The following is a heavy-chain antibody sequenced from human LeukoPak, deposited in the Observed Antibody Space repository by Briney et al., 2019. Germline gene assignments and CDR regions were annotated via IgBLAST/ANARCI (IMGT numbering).Heavy chain of an antibody. CDR1: GFTFDDYA. V-gene: IGHV3-9*01. CDR3: AKDTGSSWDDAFDI. D-gene: IGHD6-13*01. Sequence: GGSLRLSCAASGFTFDDYAMHWVRQAPGKGLEWVSGISWNSGSIGYADSVKGRFTISRDNAKNSLYLQMNSLRAEDTALYYCAKDTGSSWDDAFDIWGQGTMVTVSS. CDR2: ISWNSGSI. J-gene: IGHJ3*02.